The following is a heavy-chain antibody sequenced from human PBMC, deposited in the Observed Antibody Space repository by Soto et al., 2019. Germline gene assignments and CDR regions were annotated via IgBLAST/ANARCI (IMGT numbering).Heavy chain of an antibody. Sequence: GGSLRLSCVGSGLNLTTFGMHWVRQAPGRGLGWMAVISNDGSHFYYADSVKGRFTISRDNSKNTLYLQMINLRPDDTGVYYCAKWARDSGDYYYYGVDVWGQGTTVTVSS. D-gene: IGHD3-10*01. J-gene: IGHJ6*01. CDR2: ISNDGSHF. CDR3: AKWARDSGDYYYYGVDV. V-gene: IGHV3-30*18. CDR1: GLNLTTFG.